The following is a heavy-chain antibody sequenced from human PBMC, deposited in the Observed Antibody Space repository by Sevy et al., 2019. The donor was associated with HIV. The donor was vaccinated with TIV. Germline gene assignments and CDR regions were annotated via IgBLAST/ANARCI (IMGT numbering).Heavy chain of an antibody. CDR2: FKRKADGGTL. Sequence: GGSLRLSCTASGFTFTDYSMNWVRQSPGKGLEWVACFKRKADGGTLDHAASVKGRFTISRDDSKNIAYLQMNDLKTEDTGVYYCTRWKAAQSVFDYWGQGALVTVSS. CDR1: GFTFTDYS. V-gene: IGHV3-49*04. CDR3: TRWKAAQSVFDY. J-gene: IGHJ4*02. D-gene: IGHD6-13*01.